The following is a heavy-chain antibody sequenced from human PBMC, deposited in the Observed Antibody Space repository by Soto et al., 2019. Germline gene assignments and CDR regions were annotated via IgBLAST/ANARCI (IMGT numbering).Heavy chain of an antibody. Sequence: QVQLQESGPGLVKPSQTLSLTCTVSGGSISSGDYYWSWIRQPAGKGLEWIGYVYYSGSTYYKPSLKKRVTIAVGTTKDQFSLKLRSVTAADTAVYYCARVNRYCSGGSCLHYCYYGMDVLGQGTTVTVSS. D-gene: IGHD2-15*01. CDR1: GGSISSGDYY. V-gene: IGHV4-30-4*01. CDR3: ARVNRYCSGGSCLHYCYYGMDV. CDR2: VYYSGST. J-gene: IGHJ6*02.